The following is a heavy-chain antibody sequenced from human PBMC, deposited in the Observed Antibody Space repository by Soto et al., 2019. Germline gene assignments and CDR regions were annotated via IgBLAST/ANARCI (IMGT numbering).Heavy chain of an antibody. Sequence: QVQLVESGGGVVQPGRSLRLSCAVSGFTFRNYGMHWVRQAPGKGLEWVAVIPDDGSYQYYADSVKGRFTISRDNSKNTLYLQMNSLRAEDTAVYYCVGDDDNDDNGLDYWGQGTLVTVSS. CDR2: IPDDGSYQ. D-gene: IGHD1-1*01. J-gene: IGHJ4*02. V-gene: IGHV3-33*01. CDR3: VGDDDNDDNGLDY. CDR1: GFTFRNYG.